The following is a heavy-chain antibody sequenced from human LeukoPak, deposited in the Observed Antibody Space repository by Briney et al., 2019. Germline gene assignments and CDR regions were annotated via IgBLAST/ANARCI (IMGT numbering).Heavy chain of an antibody. CDR3: AKDSGYDNSSGPPEGY. CDR2: ISGDGGST. J-gene: IGHJ4*02. V-gene: IGHV3-43*02. D-gene: IGHD3-22*01. Sequence: GGSLRLSCAASGFTFDEYAMHWVRQVPGKGLEWVSLISGDGGSTDYADSVKGRVTISRDNSKNSLYLQMNSLRTEDTALYYCAKDSGYDNSSGPPEGYWGQGTLVTVSS. CDR1: GFTFDEYA.